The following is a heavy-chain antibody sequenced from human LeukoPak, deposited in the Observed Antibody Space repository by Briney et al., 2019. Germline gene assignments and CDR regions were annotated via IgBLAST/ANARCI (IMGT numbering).Heavy chain of an antibody. Sequence: GGSLRLSCAASGFTFSNYTMSWVRQAPGKGLEWVSAISGSGGSTYYADSVKGRFTISRDNSKNTLYLQMNSLRAEDTAVYYCAKAGGYCSGGSCYSNPLYYYYYMDVWGKGTTVTVSS. D-gene: IGHD2-15*01. CDR3: AKAGGYCSGGSCYSNPLYYYYYMDV. J-gene: IGHJ6*03. CDR1: GFTFSNYT. V-gene: IGHV3-23*01. CDR2: ISGSGGST.